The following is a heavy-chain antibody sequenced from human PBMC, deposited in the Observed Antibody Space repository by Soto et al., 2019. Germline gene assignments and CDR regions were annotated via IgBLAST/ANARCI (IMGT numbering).Heavy chain of an antibody. D-gene: IGHD1-7*01. J-gene: IGHJ4*02. CDR1: GXTVSSYC. Sequence: GSLRLSCAASGXTVSSYCMHWVRQAPGKGLEWVAVIWYDGSNKYYADSVKGRLTISRDNSKNTLYLQMNRMRAEDTAVYYCARDGITGTIDYWGQGTLGTVS. CDR3: ARDGITGTIDY. CDR2: IWYDGSNK. V-gene: IGHV3-33*01.